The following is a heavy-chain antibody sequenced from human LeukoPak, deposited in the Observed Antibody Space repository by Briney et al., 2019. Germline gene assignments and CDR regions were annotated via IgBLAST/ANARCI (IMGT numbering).Heavy chain of an antibody. J-gene: IGHJ4*02. CDR2: SSSSGTT. Sequence: SGTLSLTCTVSGGSISSSRSYWGWIRQSPGKGPEWIGSSSSSGTTYYNPSLKNRVTMSLDTTNNQFSLRLTSLTAADTAVYCAGDGSSINWFFYWGQGTLVTVSS. CDR1: GGSISSSRSY. D-gene: IGHD1-1*01. CDR3: GDGSSINWFFY. V-gene: IGHV4-39*07.